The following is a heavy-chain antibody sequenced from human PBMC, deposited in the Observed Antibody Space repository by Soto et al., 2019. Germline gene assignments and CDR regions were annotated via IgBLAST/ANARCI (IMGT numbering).Heavy chain of an antibody. J-gene: IGHJ4*02. D-gene: IGHD2-15*01. CDR3: AREGAHYTPLDH. CDR2: INVGNGNT. V-gene: IGHV1-3*01. Sequence: ASVKVSCKASGYTFTDYSIHWVRQAPGQGLEWMGWINVGNGNTGYSRKFQGRVTNVRDMSASTAYIEVTSLTSEDTAIYYCAREGAHYTPLDHWGRGTLVTVSS. CDR1: GYTFTDYS.